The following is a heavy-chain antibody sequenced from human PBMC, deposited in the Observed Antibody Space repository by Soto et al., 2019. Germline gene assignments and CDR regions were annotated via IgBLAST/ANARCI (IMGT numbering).Heavy chain of an antibody. CDR3: AQAINYYYAPLDY. Sequence: EVQLLESGGGLVQPGGSLRLSCTASGFTFSNYAMGWVRQAPGKGLEWVSVISGGADDTHYADSVKGRFTISRDNSKNTLYVQMDSLRAEDTAVYYCAQAINYYYAPLDYWGQGMRVTVSS. CDR1: GFTFSNYA. V-gene: IGHV3-23*01. CDR2: ISGGADDT. D-gene: IGHD3-10*01. J-gene: IGHJ4*02.